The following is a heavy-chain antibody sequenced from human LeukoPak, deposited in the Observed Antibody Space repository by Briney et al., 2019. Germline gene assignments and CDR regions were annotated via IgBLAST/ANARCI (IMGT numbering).Heavy chain of an antibody. CDR1: GFTFSNYG. CDR3: ARDKGDYDTSGSLFVF. J-gene: IGHJ4*02. D-gene: IGHD3-22*01. V-gene: IGHV3-30*03. CDR2: ISYTGETK. Sequence: PGGSLRLSCAASGFTFSNYGMQWVRQAPGKGLEWVAVISYTGETKYYGDSVKGRFTISRDNSKNTLYLQMNSLRAEDTAVYYCARDKGDYDTSGSLFVFGGQGTLVTVSS.